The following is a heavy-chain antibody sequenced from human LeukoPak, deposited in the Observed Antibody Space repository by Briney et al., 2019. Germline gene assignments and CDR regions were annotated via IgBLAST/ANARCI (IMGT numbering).Heavy chain of an antibody. D-gene: IGHD3-16*02. CDR3: AKTVSGSYSYQGGDY. J-gene: IGHJ4*02. CDR2: IRGSGENT. CDR1: GFTFSSYA. Sequence: GGSLTLSCAASGFTFSSYAMSWVRQAPGKGLEWVSAIRGSGENTNYADSVKGRFTMSRDNSRNMLYLQMYSLRDEDTAKYYCAKTVSGSYSYQGGDYWGQGTLVTVSS. V-gene: IGHV3-23*01.